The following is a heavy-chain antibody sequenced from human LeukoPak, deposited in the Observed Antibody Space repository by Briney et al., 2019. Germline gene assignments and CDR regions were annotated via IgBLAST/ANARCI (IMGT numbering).Heavy chain of an antibody. CDR3: ARDHPTTYEFDY. V-gene: IGHV4-39*02. J-gene: IGHJ4*02. CDR2: ISYSGTT. Sequence: SETLSLTCTVSGGSISSSPYYWGWIRQSPGKGLEWIGSISYSGTTYYNPSLKSRVTISVDTSKNHFSLKLSSVTAADTAVYYCARDHPTTYEFDYWGQGTLVTVSS. CDR1: GGSISSSPYY. D-gene: IGHD3-3*01.